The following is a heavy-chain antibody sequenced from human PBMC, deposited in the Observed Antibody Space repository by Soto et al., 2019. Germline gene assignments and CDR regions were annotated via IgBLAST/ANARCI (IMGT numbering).Heavy chain of an antibody. J-gene: IGHJ3*02. CDR1: GFTFSSYG. CDR2: ISYDGSNK. Sequence: QVQLVESGGGVVQPGRSLRLSCAASGFTFSSYGMHWVRQAPGKGLEWVAVISYDGSNKYYADSVKGRFTISRDNSKNTLYLQMNSLRAEDTAVYYCAKARGLFTVADDAFDIWGQGTMVTVSS. D-gene: IGHD4-17*01. CDR3: AKARGLFTVADDAFDI. V-gene: IGHV3-30*18.